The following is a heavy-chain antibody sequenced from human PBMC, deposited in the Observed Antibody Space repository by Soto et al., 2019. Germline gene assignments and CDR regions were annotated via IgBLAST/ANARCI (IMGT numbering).Heavy chain of an antibody. D-gene: IGHD7-27*01. CDR1: GDSVSSNSAA. V-gene: IGHV6-1*01. Sequence: QSQTLSLTCAISGDSVSSNSAAWNWIRQSPSRGIEWLERTYYRSKWYNHYAVSVKSRITINPDTSKNQFSLQLNSVTPEDTAVYYCARDRHWAHLFDYWGQGTLVTVSS. J-gene: IGHJ4*02. CDR3: ARDRHWAHLFDY. CDR2: TYYRSKWYN.